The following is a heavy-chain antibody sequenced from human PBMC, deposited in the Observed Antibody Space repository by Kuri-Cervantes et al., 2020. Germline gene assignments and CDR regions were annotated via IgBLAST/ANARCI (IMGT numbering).Heavy chain of an antibody. CDR3: ARGTSDSSSWYRPSTADYYMDV. D-gene: IGHD6-13*01. Sequence: SVKVSCKASGYTFTYRYLHWVRQAPGQALEWMGWITPFNGNTNYAQKFQDRVTITRDRSMSTAYMELRSLRSDDTAVYYCARGTSDSSSWYRPSTADYYMDVWGKGTTVTVSS. CDR1: GYTFTYRY. V-gene: IGHV1-45*02. CDR2: ITPFNGNT. J-gene: IGHJ6*03.